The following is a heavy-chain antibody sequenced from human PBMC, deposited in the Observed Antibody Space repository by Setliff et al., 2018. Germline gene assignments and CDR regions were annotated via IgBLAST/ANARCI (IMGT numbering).Heavy chain of an antibody. J-gene: IGHJ6*02. CDR2: IYTTGNT. Sequence: GGSLRLSCAASGFTFSSHALSWVRQAPGKGLEWISTIYTTGNTFYADSVKGRFTISRDNSKNTLYLQMNSLRVEDTAVYYCTKARKRINWGIQNYYGMDVWGQGTTVTVSS. V-gene: IGHV3-23*05. CDR1: GFTFSSHA. CDR3: TKARKRINWGIQNYYGMDV. D-gene: IGHD7-27*01.